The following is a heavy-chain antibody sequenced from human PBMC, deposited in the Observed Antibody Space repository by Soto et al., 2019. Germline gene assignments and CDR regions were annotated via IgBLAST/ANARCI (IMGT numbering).Heavy chain of an antibody. V-gene: IGHV4-31*03. CDR3: ARTSYSDSSGYSDY. CDR2: IYYSGNT. CDR1: GDSINNGGFY. J-gene: IGHJ4*02. D-gene: IGHD3-22*01. Sequence: TLSLTFSVSGDSINNGGFYGSGVRQHPGKGLEWIGYIYYSGNTYYNPSLKSRVTISVDTSKNQFSLKLNSVTAADTAVYYCARTSYSDSSGYSDYWGQGTLVIVS.